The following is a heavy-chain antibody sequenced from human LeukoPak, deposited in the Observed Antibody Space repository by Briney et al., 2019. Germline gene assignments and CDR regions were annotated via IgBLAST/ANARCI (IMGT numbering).Heavy chain of an antibody. D-gene: IGHD3-22*01. V-gene: IGHV3-23*01. Sequence: GASLRLSCAASGFTFSTYAMSWVRQAPGQGLEWVSSISDSGGSTYYAESVKGRFTISRDDSKDTLYLQMNRLRADDTAVYYCAKARIVVVPPADALDVWGQGTLVTVSS. CDR2: ISDSGGST. CDR3: AKARIVVVPPADALDV. J-gene: IGHJ3*01. CDR1: GFTFSTYA.